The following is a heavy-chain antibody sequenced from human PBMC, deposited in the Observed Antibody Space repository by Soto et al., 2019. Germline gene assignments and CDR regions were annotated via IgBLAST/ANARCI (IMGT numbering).Heavy chain of an antibody. CDR3: ARMVRGVRDHYYYGMDV. J-gene: IGHJ6*02. D-gene: IGHD3-10*01. CDR2: IYYSGST. V-gene: IGHV4-59*01. Sequence: SETLSLTCTVSGGSISSYYWSWIRQPPGKGLEWIGYIYYSGSTNYNPSLKSRVTISVDTSKNQFSLRLSSVTAADTAVYYCARMVRGVRDHYYYGMDVWGQGTTGTVS. CDR1: GGSISSYY.